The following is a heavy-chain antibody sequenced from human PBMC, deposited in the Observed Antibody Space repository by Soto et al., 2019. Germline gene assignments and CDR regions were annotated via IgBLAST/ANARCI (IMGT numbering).Heavy chain of an antibody. CDR2: IYYSGST. Sequence: SETLSLTCPVSGGSISTGGYYWSWLRQQPGKGLEWIGYIYYSGSTYYNPSLKSRVTISVDTSKNQFSLKLSSVTAADTAVYYCARAPRSGSYTKNWFDPWGQGTLVTVSS. V-gene: IGHV4-31*03. CDR3: ARAPRSGSYTKNWFDP. J-gene: IGHJ5*02. D-gene: IGHD3-10*01. CDR1: GGSISTGGYY.